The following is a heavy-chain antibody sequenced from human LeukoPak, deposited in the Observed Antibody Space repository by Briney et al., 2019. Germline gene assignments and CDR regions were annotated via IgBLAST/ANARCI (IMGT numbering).Heavy chain of an antibody. Sequence: ASVKVSCKASGYTFTRYYMHWVRQAPGQGLEWMGWINPNSGGTNYAQKFQGRVTMTRDTSTSTVYMELSSLRSEDTAVYYCARVKSYYYDTSDKDAFDIWGQGTMVTVSS. CDR3: ARVKSYYYDTSDKDAFDI. V-gene: IGHV1-2*02. D-gene: IGHD3-22*01. CDR1: GYTFTRYY. CDR2: INPNSGGT. J-gene: IGHJ3*02.